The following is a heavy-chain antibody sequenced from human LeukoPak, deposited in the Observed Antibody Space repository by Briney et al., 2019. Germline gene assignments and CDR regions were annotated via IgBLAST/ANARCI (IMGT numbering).Heavy chain of an antibody. V-gene: IGHV3-30*02. D-gene: IGHD3-22*01. J-gene: IGHJ5*02. Sequence: EGSLRLSCAASGFTFSSYGMHWVRQAPGKGLEWVAFIRYDGSNKYYADSVKGRFTISRDNSKNTLYLQMNSLRAEDTAVYYCAKDRVEYYYDSTGGPRFDPWGQGTLVTVSS. CDR2: IRYDGSNK. CDR1: GFTFSSYG. CDR3: AKDRVEYYYDSTGGPRFDP.